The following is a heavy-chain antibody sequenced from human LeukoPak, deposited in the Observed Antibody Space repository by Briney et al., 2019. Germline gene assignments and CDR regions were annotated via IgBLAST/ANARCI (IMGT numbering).Heavy chain of an antibody. J-gene: IGHJ4*02. D-gene: IGHD3-10*01. CDR1: GYTFTGYY. Sequence: ASVKVSCKASGYTFTGYYMHWVRQAPGQGLEWMGWINPNSGGTNYAQKFQGRVTMTRDTSISTAYMELSRLRSDDTAVYYCATYYYGSGSYRDFDYWGQGTLVTVSS. V-gene: IGHV1-2*02. CDR3: ATYYYGSGSYRDFDY. CDR2: INPNSGGT.